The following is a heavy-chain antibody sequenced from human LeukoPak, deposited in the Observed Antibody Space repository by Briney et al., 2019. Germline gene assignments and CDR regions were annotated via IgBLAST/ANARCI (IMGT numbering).Heavy chain of an antibody. V-gene: IGHV3-23*01. CDR2: ISRAGDRT. CDR3: SRGESFAFDV. Sequence: GGSLRLSCVGSGFIFSSYDMGWVRQAPGKGLEWVSSISRAGDRTYYEDSVKGRFTISRDNSRNTMYLQMNSLRAEDTAVYYCSRGESFAFDVWGQGTMVTVSS. J-gene: IGHJ3*01. CDR1: GFIFSSYD.